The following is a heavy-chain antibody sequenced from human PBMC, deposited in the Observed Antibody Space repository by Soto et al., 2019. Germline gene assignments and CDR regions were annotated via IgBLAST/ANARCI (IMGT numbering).Heavy chain of an antibody. V-gene: IGHV4-30-2*01. Sequence: SETLSLTCTVSGGSISSGSYYWSWIRQPPGKGLEWIGYIYESGSTYYNPSLKSRVTISVDRSKNQFSLKLSSVTAADTAVYYCARGPPLGLWGQGTLVTVSS. CDR3: ARGPPLGL. CDR2: IYESGST. D-gene: IGHD1-26*01. J-gene: IGHJ4*02. CDR1: GGSISSGSYY.